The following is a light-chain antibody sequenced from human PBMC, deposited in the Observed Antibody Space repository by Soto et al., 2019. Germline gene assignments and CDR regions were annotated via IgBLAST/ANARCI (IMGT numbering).Light chain of an antibody. CDR3: QHYTLYSPP. CDR1: QDSSTY. Sequence: RLTQSPSSLSASVGDTVTISCRASQDSSTYLAWYQQKPGKAPTLLIFGASSLHNGVPPRFAGSGSGSEFILTSNRLQPDDSATYFCQHYTLYSPPFGQGTRV. V-gene: IGKV1-5*01. CDR2: GAS. J-gene: IGKJ5*01.